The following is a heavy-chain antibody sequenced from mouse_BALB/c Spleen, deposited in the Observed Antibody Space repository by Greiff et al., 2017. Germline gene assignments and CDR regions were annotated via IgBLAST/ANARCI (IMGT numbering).Heavy chain of an antibody. CDR1: GYSITSDYA. CDR3: YGYDGY. J-gene: IGHJ2*01. D-gene: IGHD2-2*01. Sequence: EVKLQESGPGLVKPSQSLSLTCTVTGYSITSDYAWNWIRQFPGNKLEWMGYISYSGSTSYNPSLKSRISITRDTSKNQFFLQLNSVTTEDTATYYCYGYDGYWGQGTTLTVSS. CDR2: ISYSGST. V-gene: IGHV3-2*02.